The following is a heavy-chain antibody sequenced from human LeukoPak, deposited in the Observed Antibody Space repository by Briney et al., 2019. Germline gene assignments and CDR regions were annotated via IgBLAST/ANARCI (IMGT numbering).Heavy chain of an antibody. Sequence: GGSLRLSCTASGFIFSTYWMHWVRQAPGKGLVWVSRINSAGSSTNYADSVKGRFTISRDNAKNMLYLQMNSLRAEDTAVYYCARVRDYDYVWGRREDAFDIWGQGTMVTVSS. D-gene: IGHD3-16*01. CDR2: INSAGSST. CDR1: GFIFSTYW. J-gene: IGHJ3*02. CDR3: ARVRDYDYVWGRREDAFDI. V-gene: IGHV3-74*01.